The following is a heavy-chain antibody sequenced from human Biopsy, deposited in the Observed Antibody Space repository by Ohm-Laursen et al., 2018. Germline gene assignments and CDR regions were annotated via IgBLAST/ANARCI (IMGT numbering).Heavy chain of an antibody. Sequence: TLSLTCTVSGGSIRSDYWSWIRQTPGKGLEWIGYIYYSGSTNYNPSLKSRVTVSVDTSKNQFSLRLNSVTAADTAVYYCARATNSTGWPYYYFYGMDVWGQGTTVTVSS. CDR2: IYYSGST. D-gene: IGHD2/OR15-2a*01. CDR1: GGSIRSDY. V-gene: IGHV4-59*01. J-gene: IGHJ6*02. CDR3: ARATNSTGWPYYYFYGMDV.